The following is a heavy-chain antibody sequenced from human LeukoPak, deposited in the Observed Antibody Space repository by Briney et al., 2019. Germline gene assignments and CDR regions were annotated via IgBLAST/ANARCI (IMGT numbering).Heavy chain of an antibody. CDR1: GYTFTSYY. J-gene: IGHJ5*02. CDR3: ARDGRLLWFGELPDNWFDP. Sequence: ASVKVSCKASGYTFTSYYMHWVRQAPGQGLEWMGIINPSGGSTSYAQKFQGRVTMTRDTSTSTVYMELSSLRSEDTAVYYCARDGRLLWFGELPDNWFDPWGQGTLVTVSS. CDR2: INPSGGST. V-gene: IGHV1-46*01. D-gene: IGHD3-10*01.